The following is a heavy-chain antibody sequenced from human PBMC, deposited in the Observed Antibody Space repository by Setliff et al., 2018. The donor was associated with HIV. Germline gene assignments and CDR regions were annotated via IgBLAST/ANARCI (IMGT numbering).Heavy chain of an antibody. D-gene: IGHD6-13*01. CDR2: IKSKTDGGTT. CDR1: GFTFSNAW. V-gene: IGHV3-15*01. Sequence: GGSLRLSCAASGFTFSNAWMSWVRQAPGKGLEWVGRIKSKTDGGTTDYAAPVKGRFTISRDDSKNTLYLQMNSLKTEDTAVYYCTTDSPIESYSSSWYTLSDYWGQGTLVTVSS. CDR3: TTDSPIESYSSSWYTLSDY. J-gene: IGHJ4*02.